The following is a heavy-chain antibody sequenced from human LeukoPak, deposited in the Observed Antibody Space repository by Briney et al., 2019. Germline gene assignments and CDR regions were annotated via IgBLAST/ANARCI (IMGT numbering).Heavy chain of an antibody. CDR1: GGSMSSYY. V-gene: IGHV4-59*12. CDR3: ARDQGYSYGALDY. CDR2: IYYSGST. J-gene: IGHJ4*02. D-gene: IGHD5-18*01. Sequence: KPSETLSLTCTVSGGSMSSYYWSWMRQPPGRGVEWVGYIYYSGSTNYNPSLKSRVTISVDTSKNQFSLKLSSVTAADTAVYSCARDQGYSYGALDYWGQGTLVTVSS.